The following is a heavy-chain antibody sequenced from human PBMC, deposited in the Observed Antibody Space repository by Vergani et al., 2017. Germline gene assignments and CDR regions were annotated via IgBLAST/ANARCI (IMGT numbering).Heavy chain of an antibody. J-gene: IGHJ4*02. CDR3: ARQGGIAVADGYGNFDY. Sequence: EVQLVESGGGLVKPGGSLRLSCAASGFTFSSYSMNWVRQAPGKGLEWVSSISSSSSYIYYADSVKGRFTISRDNAKNSLYLQMNSLRAEDTAVYYCARQGGIAVADGYGNFDYWGQGTLVTVSS. D-gene: IGHD6-19*01. CDR2: ISSSSSYI. V-gene: IGHV3-21*01. CDR1: GFTFSSYS.